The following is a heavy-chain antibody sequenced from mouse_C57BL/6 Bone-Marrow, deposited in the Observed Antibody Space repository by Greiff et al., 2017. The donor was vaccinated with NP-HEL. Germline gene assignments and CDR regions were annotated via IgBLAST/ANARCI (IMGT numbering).Heavy chain of an antibody. CDR3: ANEDYYGSSYVDFDY. CDR2: IYPRDGST. J-gene: IGHJ2*01. Sequence: QVRLQQSDAELVKPGASVKISCKVSGYTFTDHTIHWMKQRPEQGLEWIGYIYPRDGSTKYNEKFKGKATLTADKSSSTAYMQLNSLTSEDSAVYFCANEDYYGSSYVDFDYWGQGTTLTVSS. CDR1: GYTFTDHT. D-gene: IGHD1-1*01. V-gene: IGHV1-78*01.